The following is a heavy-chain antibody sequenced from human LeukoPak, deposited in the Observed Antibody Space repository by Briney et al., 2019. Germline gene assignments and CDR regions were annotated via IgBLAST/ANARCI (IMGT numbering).Heavy chain of an antibody. J-gene: IGHJ5*02. CDR3: ARSPRRSLNWFDP. CDR1: GFTFSSYG. CDR2: IWYDGSNK. V-gene: IGHV3-33*01. Sequence: PGGSLRLSCAASGFTFSSYGMHWGRQAPGKGLEWVAVIWYDGSNKYYADSVKGRFTISRDNSKNTLYLQMNSLRAEDTAVYYCARSPRRSLNWFDPWGQGTLVTVSS.